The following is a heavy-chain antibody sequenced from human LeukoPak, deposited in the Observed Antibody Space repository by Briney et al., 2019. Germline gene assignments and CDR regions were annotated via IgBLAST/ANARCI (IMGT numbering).Heavy chain of an antibody. J-gene: IGHJ4*02. CDR2: INSDGSST. V-gene: IGHV3-74*01. CDR3: ARVGQAGYVGYPLDY. Sequence: GGSLRLSCEASGFTFDDYGMSWVRQLPGKGLMWVSRINSDGSSTSYADSVKGRFTISRDNAKNTLYLQMNSLRAEDTAVFYCARVGQAGYVGYPLDYRGQGTLVTVSS. CDR1: GFTFDDYG. D-gene: IGHD5-12*01.